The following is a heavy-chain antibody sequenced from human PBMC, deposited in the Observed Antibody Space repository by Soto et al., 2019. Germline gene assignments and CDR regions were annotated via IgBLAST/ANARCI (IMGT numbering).Heavy chain of an antibody. J-gene: IGHJ6*02. CDR3: ASLGRHG. CDR2: INQDGSGK. D-gene: IGHD3-16*01. CDR1: GFTFSDSW. Sequence: GGSLRLSCAASGFTFSDSWTDWARQVPGKGPEWVANINQDGSGKNYVDSVKGRFTISRDNAKNSLYLQMNSLRAEDTAVYYCASLGRHGWGQGTTVTVSS. V-gene: IGHV3-7*01.